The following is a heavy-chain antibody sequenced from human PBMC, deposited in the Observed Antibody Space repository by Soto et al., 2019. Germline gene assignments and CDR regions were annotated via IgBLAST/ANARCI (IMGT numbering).Heavy chain of an antibody. CDR3: ARVGYSSSSADYYYGMDV. CDR2: ISSSGSTI. V-gene: IGHV3-48*03. J-gene: IGHJ6*02. CDR1: GFTFSSYE. Sequence: LRLSCAASGFTFSSYEMNWVRQAPGKGLEWVSYISSSGSTIYYADSVKGRFTISRDNAKNSLYLQMNSLRAEDTAVYYCARVGYSSSSADYYYGMDVWGQGTTVTVSS. D-gene: IGHD6-6*01.